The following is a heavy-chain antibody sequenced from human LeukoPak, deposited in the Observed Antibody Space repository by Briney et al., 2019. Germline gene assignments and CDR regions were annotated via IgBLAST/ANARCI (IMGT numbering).Heavy chain of an antibody. CDR1: GGSISSGGYF. D-gene: IGHD3-10*01. Sequence: PSQTLCLTCTVSGGSISSGGYFWSCVRPHPGKGLEWIGYISHSGSTYYNPSLKSRVTISLDTSKDRFSLRLSSVTAADTAVYYCARDLWFGEYNWFDPWGQGNLVTVSS. CDR2: ISHSGST. V-gene: IGHV4-31*03. J-gene: IGHJ5*02. CDR3: ARDLWFGEYNWFDP.